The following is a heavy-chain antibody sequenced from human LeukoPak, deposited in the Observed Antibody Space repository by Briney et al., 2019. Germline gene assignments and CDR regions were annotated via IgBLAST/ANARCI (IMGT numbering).Heavy chain of an antibody. J-gene: IGHJ6*03. CDR2: VYYSGST. CDR3: ARDGYCSGSCCYGYYYYMDV. CDR1: GGSIGTYY. V-gene: IGHV4-59*01. D-gene: IGHD2-15*01. Sequence: SETLSLTCTVSGGSIGTYYWSWIRQPPGKGLEWIGYVYYSGSTNYHPSLKSRVTISVDTSKNQFSLTLSSVTAADTAVYYCARDGYCSGSCCYGYYYYMDVWGTGTTVSVSS.